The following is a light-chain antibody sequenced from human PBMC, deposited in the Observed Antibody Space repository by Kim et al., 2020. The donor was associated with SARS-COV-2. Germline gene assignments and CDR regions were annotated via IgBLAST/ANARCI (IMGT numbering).Light chain of an antibody. CDR3: QQYDNIPPT. CDR2: DAS. CDR1: QDIGNN. J-gene: IGKJ5*01. V-gene: IGKV1-33*01. Sequence: DSVGDRVTITCQASQDIGNNLNWYQQRPGKAPKLLIYDASVLETGVPSRFSASGSATDFSFTITSLQPEDFATYYCQQYDNIPPTFGQGTRLDIK.